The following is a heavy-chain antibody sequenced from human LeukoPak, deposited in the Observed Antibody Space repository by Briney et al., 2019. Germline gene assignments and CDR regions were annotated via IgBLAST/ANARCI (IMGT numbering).Heavy chain of an antibody. CDR1: GGSVSSGSYY. V-gene: IGHV4-61*01. D-gene: IGHD2-21*01. Sequence: SETPSLTCTVSGGSVSSGSYYWSWIRQPPGKGLEWIGYIYYSGSTNYNPSLKSRVTISVDTSKNQFSLKLSSVTAADTAVYYCAREMWPSRHFDYWGQGTLVTVSS. CDR3: AREMWPSRHFDY. CDR2: IYYSGST. J-gene: IGHJ4*02.